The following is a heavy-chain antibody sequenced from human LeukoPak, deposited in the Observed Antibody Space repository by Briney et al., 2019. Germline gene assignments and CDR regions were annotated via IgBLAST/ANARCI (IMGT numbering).Heavy chain of an antibody. Sequence: ASVKVSCKTSGYTFTGYYIHWVRQAPGQGLEWMGWIDPNSGGTDYAQKFQGRVTITTDESTSTAYMELSSLRSEDTAVYYCAREPSKYSSSSADYWGRGTLVTVSS. V-gene: IGHV1-2*02. CDR3: AREPSKYSSSSADY. CDR1: GYTFTGYY. J-gene: IGHJ4*02. D-gene: IGHD6-6*01. CDR2: IDPNSGGT.